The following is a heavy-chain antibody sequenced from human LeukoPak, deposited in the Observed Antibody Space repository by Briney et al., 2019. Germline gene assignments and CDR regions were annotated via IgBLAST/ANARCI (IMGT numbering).Heavy chain of an antibody. CDR3: ARDPATVVTPGLSY. J-gene: IGHJ4*02. CDR1: GFTVSSNY. Sequence: GGSLRLSCAASGFTVSSNYMSWVRQAPGKGLEWVSVIYSGGSTYYADSVQGRFTISRDNSKNTLYLQMNSLRAEDTAVYYCARDPATVVTPGLSYWGQGTLVTVSS. D-gene: IGHD4-23*01. CDR2: IYSGGST. V-gene: IGHV3-66*01.